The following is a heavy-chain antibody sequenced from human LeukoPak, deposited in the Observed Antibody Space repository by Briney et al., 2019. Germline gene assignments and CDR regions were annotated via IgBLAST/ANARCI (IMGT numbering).Heavy chain of an antibody. CDR1: GGSFSGYY. V-gene: IGHV4-34*01. CDR3: ASTRANWNYAY. CDR2: INHSGST. J-gene: IGHJ4*02. D-gene: IGHD1-7*01. Sequence: SETLSLTCAVYGGSFSGYYWSWIRQAPGKGLEWIGEINHSGSTNYNPSLKSRVTISVDTSKNQFSLKLSSVTAADTAVYYCASTRANWNYAYWGQGTLVTVSS.